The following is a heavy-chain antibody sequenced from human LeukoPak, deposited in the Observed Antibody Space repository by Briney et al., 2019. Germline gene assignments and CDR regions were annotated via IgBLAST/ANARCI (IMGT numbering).Heavy chain of an antibody. CDR1: GGSISSDSYY. CDR3: ARVQRQYCSGGSCYSDQYYYYYGMDV. Sequence: PSETLSLTCTVSGGSISSDSYYWSWLRQPAGKGLEWIGRIYTSGSTNYNPSLKSRVTISVDTSKNQFSLKLSSVTAADTAVYYCARVQRQYCSGGSCYSDQYYYYYGMDVWGQGTTVTVSS. J-gene: IGHJ6*02. D-gene: IGHD2-15*01. CDR2: IYTSGST. V-gene: IGHV4-61*02.